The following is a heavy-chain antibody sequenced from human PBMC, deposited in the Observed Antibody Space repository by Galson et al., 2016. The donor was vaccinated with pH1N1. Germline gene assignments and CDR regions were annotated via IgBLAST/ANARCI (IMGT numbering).Heavy chain of an antibody. J-gene: IGHJ2*01. V-gene: IGHV3-7*01. Sequence: SLRLSCAASGFTFSSYWMSWVRQAPGKGLEWVANIKQDGSEKHYVDSVKGRFTISRDNAKNSLYLQMNSLRVEDTAIYYCARGRSSGWEHWYFDLWGRGTLVTVSS. CDR3: ARGRSSGWEHWYFDL. CDR2: IKQDGSEK. CDR1: GFTFSSYW. D-gene: IGHD6-19*01.